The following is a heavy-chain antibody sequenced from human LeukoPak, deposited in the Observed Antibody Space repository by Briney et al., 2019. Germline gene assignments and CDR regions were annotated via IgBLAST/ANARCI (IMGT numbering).Heavy chain of an antibody. Sequence: ASVKVSCKASGYTFTNYGISWVRQAPGQGLEWMGWISAYNGNTNYAQKLQGRVTMTTDTSTSTAYMELRSLRSDDTAVYYCARAKRDYDYVWGSYRYTIIDYWGQGTLVTVSS. J-gene: IGHJ4*02. CDR3: ARAKRDYDYVWGSYRYTIIDY. V-gene: IGHV1-18*01. CDR2: ISAYNGNT. D-gene: IGHD3-16*02. CDR1: GYTFTNYG.